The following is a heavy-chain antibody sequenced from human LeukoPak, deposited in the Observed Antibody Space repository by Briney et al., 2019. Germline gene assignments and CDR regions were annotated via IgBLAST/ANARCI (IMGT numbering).Heavy chain of an antibody. CDR1: GFTFSSYA. CDR2: INTDGSST. CDR3: ARGYRCESSGLLGG. J-gene: IGHJ4*02. Sequence: PGGSLRLSCAASGFTFSSYAMSWVRQAPGKGLVWVSRINTDGSSTSYADSVKGRFTISRDNAKNTLYLQMNSLRAEDTAVYYCARGYRCESSGLLGGWGQGTPVTVSS. V-gene: IGHV3-74*01. D-gene: IGHD3-22*01.